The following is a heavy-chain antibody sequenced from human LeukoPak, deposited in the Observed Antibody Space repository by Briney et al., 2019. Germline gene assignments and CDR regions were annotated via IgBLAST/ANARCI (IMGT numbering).Heavy chain of an antibody. CDR3: ARTREGSSSWPGGKIYWYFDL. D-gene: IGHD6-13*01. CDR1: GFTFSSYA. V-gene: IGHV3-30-3*01. CDR2: ISYDGSNK. Sequence: GGSLRLSCAASGFTFSSYAMHWVRQAPGKGLEWVAVISYDGSNKYYADSVKGRFTTSRDNSKNTLYLQMNSLRAEDTAVYYCARTREGSSSWPGGKIYWYFDLWGRGTLVTVSS. J-gene: IGHJ2*01.